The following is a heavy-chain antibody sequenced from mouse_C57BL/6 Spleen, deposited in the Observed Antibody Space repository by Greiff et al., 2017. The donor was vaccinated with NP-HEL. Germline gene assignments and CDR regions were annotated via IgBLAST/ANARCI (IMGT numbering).Heavy chain of an antibody. Sequence: VQLQQSGAELVRPGASVTLSCKASGYTFTDYEMHWVKQTPVHGLEWIGAIDPETGGTAYNQKFKGKAILTADKSSSTAYMELRSLTSEDSAVYYCTRRTLYYFDYWGQGTTLTVSS. J-gene: IGHJ2*01. CDR3: TRRTLYYFDY. V-gene: IGHV1-15*01. CDR2: IDPETGGT. CDR1: GYTFTDYE.